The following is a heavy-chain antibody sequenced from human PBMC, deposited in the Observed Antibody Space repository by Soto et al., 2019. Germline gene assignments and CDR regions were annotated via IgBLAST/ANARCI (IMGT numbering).Heavy chain of an antibody. CDR1: GGSFSGYY. V-gene: IGHV4-34*01. J-gene: IGHJ6*03. Sequence: SETLSLTCAVYGGSFSGYYWSWIRQPPGKGLEWIGEINHSGSTNYNPSLKSRVTISVDTSKNQFSLKLSSVTAADTAVYYCARGRGMTTVTRLHRYYYYMDVWGKGTTVTVSS. CDR3: ARGRGMTTVTRLHRYYYYMDV. D-gene: IGHD4-4*01. CDR2: INHSGST.